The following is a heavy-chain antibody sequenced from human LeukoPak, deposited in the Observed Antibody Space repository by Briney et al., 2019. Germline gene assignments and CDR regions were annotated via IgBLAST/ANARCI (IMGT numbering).Heavy chain of an antibody. CDR2: ISSRSGYI. CDR3: ARDFGRYYFDY. V-gene: IGHV3-21*01. J-gene: IGHJ4*02. Sequence: GGSLRLSCAASGFTFSSYSMNWVRRAPGKGLEWVSSISSRSGYIYYADSVKGRFTISRDNAKNSLYLQMNSLRAEDTAVYYCARDFGRYYFDYWGQGTLVTVSS. CDR1: GFTFSSYS. D-gene: IGHD3-10*01.